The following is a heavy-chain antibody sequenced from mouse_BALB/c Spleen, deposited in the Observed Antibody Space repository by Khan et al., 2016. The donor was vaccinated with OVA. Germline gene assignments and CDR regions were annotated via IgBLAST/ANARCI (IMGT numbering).Heavy chain of an antibody. Sequence: EVNLVESGGGLVQPGGSLKLSCAASGFTFSSNTMSWVRQTPEKRLEWVAYITNGGGNTYYPDTVKGRFTISRDNAKNTLYLQMSSLKSEYTSMFYCARIPTFITTALNYWAQGTSVTISS. J-gene: IGHJ4*01. CDR2: ITNGGGNT. D-gene: IGHD1-2*01. V-gene: IGHV5-12-2*01. CDR3: ARIPTFITTALNY. CDR1: GFTFSSNT.